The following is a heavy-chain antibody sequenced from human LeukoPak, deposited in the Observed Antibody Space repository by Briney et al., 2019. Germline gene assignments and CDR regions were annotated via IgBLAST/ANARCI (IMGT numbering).Heavy chain of an antibody. J-gene: IGHJ6*03. V-gene: IGHV1-8*03. CDR1: GYTFTSYD. CDR3: ARARGRYYYDSSGYYMDV. D-gene: IGHD3-22*01. CDR2: MNPNGGNT. Sequence: ASVKVSCKASGYTFTSYDINWVRQATGQGLEWMGWMNPNGGNTGYAQKFQGRVTITRNTSISTAYMELSSLRSEDTAVYYCARARGRYYYDSSGYYMDVWGKGTTVTVSS.